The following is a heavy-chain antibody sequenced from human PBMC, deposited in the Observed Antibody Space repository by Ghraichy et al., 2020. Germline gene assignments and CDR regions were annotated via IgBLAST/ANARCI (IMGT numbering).Heavy chain of an antibody. CDR1: GFTFTNYA. CDR2: ITGSGGHT. Sequence: GESLNISCAASGFTFTNYALTWVRQAPGKGLEWVSAITGSGGHTYYADSVKGRFTISRDNSKNTLYLQVTSLRDEDTAIYYCAKDYRVRGSGSDAFDLWGQGTLVTVSS. D-gene: IGHD2-15*01. CDR3: AKDYRVRGSGSDAFDL. J-gene: IGHJ3*01. V-gene: IGHV3-23*01.